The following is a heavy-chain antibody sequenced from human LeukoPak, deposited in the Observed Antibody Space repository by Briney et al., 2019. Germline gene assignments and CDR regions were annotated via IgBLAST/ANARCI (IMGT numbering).Heavy chain of an antibody. CDR3: ARVGAGGPRRALDV. V-gene: IGHV4-4*02. CDR2: IYHSGTT. D-gene: IGHD6-13*01. Sequence: SETLSLTCAVSGDSISSPNFWSWVRQSPGKGLEWIGEIYHSGTTNYNPSLTSRVTISLDKSKSQFSLKLSSVTAADTAVYYCARVGAGGPRRALDVWGQGTMVTVSA. J-gene: IGHJ3*01. CDR1: GDSISSPNF.